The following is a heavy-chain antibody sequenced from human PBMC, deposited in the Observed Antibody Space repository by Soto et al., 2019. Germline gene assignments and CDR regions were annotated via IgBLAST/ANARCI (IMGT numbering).Heavy chain of an antibody. J-gene: IGHJ4*02. V-gene: IGHV3-7*01. CDR1: GFTLSSYW. CDR2: IKQDGSEQ. Sequence: EVQLVESGGGLVQPGGSLRLSCVGSGFTLSSYWMSWARQAPGKGLEWLANIKQDGSEQHYVDSVKGRFSISRDNAQNSLFLHMSSLRDEDTAVYYRARGSSLNYWGQGTLVTVSS. D-gene: IGHD6-13*01. CDR3: ARGSSLNY.